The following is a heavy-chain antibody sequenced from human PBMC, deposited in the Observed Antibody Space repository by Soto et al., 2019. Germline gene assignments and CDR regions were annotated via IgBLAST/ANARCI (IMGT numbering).Heavy chain of an antibody. CDR1: GDSVSSASFY. J-gene: IGHJ5*02. V-gene: IGHV4-61*01. CDR3: ARVKSGRNWFDP. CDR2: IYFSGST. Sequence: TLSLTCTVSGDSVSSASFYWIWIRQAPGKGLEWIGFIYFSGSTNYNPSLKSRVTMSLDTSKNQFSLNLSSVTPADTAVYYCARVKSGRNWFDPWGQGTLVTVSS. D-gene: IGHD5-12*01.